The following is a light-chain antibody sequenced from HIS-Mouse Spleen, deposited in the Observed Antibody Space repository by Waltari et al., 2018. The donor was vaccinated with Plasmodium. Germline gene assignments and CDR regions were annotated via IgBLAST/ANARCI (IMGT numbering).Light chain of an antibody. CDR2: DVS. V-gene: IGLV2-11*01. CDR3: CSYAGSYTYV. CDR1: ISDVVAYHY. J-gene: IGLJ1*01. Sequence: QSALTPPRSVSGSPGQSVTISCTATISDVVAYHYVSRYQQHPGNNPKLMIYDVSKRPSGVPDRFSGSKSGNTASLTISGLQAEDEADYYCCSYAGSYTYVFGTGTKVTVL.